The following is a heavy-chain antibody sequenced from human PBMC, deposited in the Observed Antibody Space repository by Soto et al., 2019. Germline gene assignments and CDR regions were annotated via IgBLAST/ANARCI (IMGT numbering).Heavy chain of an antibody. CDR2: IIPIFDTA. CDR1: GGTFSSYA. J-gene: IGHJ6*02. CDR3: ARNDCISTSCYYYYYYSMDV. V-gene: IGHV1-69*12. Sequence: QVQLVQSGAEVKKPGSSVKVSCKTSGGTFSSYAISWVRQAPGQGLEWMGGIIPIFDTANYAQKFQGRVTITADESTSTAYMELISLRSEDTAVYYCARNDCISTSCYYYYYYSMDVWGQGTTVTVSS. D-gene: IGHD2-2*01.